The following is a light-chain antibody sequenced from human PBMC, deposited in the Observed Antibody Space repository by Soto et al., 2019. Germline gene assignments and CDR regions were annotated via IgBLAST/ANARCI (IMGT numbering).Light chain of an antibody. J-gene: IGKJ1*01. Sequence: ETVLTQSPGTLSLSPGERATLSCRASQSVSSSYLAWYQQKPGQARRLLIYGASSKATGIPDRFSGSGSGTDFTLTISRLEPEDFAVYYCQQYGSSPTFVQGTKVEIK. CDR1: QSVSSSY. CDR2: GAS. V-gene: IGKV3-20*01. CDR3: QQYGSSPT.